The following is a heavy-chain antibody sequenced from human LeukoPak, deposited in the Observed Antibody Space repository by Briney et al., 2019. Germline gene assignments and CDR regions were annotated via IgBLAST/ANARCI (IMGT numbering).Heavy chain of an antibody. D-gene: IGHD2-8*01. J-gene: IGHJ4*02. CDR1: GASIRGSPYS. CDR3: ARLDPNGPGDY. Sequence: SETLSLTCSLSGASIRGSPYSWGWIRQPPGKGLEWIGNIHFSGTTYYSPSLKGRITISVDTSRNQFSLHLMSVAAADTALYYCARLDPNGPGDYWGQGTLVTVSS. CDR2: IHFSGTT. V-gene: IGHV4-39*01.